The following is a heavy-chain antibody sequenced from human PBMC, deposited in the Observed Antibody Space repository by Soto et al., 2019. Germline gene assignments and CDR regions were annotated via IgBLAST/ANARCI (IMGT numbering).Heavy chain of an antibody. V-gene: IGHV3-23*01. CDR2: ISGSGGST. CDR3: AKGFEVSLIQLWLPGAFDI. CDR1: GFTFSSYA. J-gene: IGHJ3*02. Sequence: EVQLLESGGGLVQPGGSLRLSCAASGFTFSSYAMSWVRQAPGKGLEWVSTISGSGGSTYYADSVKGRFTISRDNSKNTLYLQMNSLRAEDTAVYYCAKGFEVSLIQLWLPGAFDIWGQGTMVTVSS. D-gene: IGHD5-18*01.